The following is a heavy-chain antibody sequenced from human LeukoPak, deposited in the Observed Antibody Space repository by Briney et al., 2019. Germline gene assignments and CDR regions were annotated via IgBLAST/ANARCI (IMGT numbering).Heavy chain of an antibody. J-gene: IGHJ4*02. CDR2: IYTSGST. V-gene: IGHV4-61*02. Sequence: PSQTLSLTCTVSGGSISSGSYYWRWIRQPAGKGLEWIGRIYTSGSTNYNPSLKSRVTISVDTSKNQFSLKLSSVTAADTAVYYCARGLTVVTPPDYWGQGTLVTVSS. D-gene: IGHD4-23*01. CDR3: ARGLTVVTPPDY. CDR1: GGSISSGSYY.